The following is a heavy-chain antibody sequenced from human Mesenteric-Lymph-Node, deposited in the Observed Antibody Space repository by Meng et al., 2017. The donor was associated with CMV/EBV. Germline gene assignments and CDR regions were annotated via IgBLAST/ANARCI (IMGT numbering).Heavy chain of an antibody. CDR1: FTSYW. Sequence: FTSYWIGWVRQLPGNGLEWMGIIYPGASDTRYSPSFQGQVTISADKSISTAYLQWSSLKASDTAMYYCARRIVVVPAAIHPPWYFDLWGRGTLVTVSS. CDR3: ARRIVVVPAAIHPPWYFDL. V-gene: IGHV5-51*01. D-gene: IGHD2-2*02. J-gene: IGHJ2*01. CDR2: IYPGASDT.